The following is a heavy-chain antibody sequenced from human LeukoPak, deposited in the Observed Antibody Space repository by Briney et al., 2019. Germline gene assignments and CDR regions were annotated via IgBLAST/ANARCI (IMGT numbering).Heavy chain of an antibody. V-gene: IGHV4-38-2*02. D-gene: IGHD6-13*01. CDR1: GYSISSGYY. CDR3: ARAPDTRVAAAGTYEGAFDY. J-gene: IGHJ4*02. Sequence: PSETLSLTCTVSGYSISSGYYWGWIRQPPGKGLEWIGSIYHSGSTYYNPSLKSRVTISVDTSKNQFSLKLSSVTAADTAVYYCARAPDTRVAAAGTYEGAFDYWGQGTLVTVSS. CDR2: IYHSGST.